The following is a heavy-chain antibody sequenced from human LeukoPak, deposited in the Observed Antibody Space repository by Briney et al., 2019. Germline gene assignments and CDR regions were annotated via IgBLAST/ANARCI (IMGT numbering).Heavy chain of an antibody. CDR2: INPNSGGT. J-gene: IGHJ5*02. D-gene: IGHD3-22*01. V-gene: IGHV1-2*02. CDR3: AREGDYYDSSGYWRWFDP. CDR1: GYTFTGYY. Sequence: ASVKVSCKASGYTFTGYYMHWVRQAPGQGLEWMGWINPNSGGTNYAQKFQGRVTMTRDTSISTVYMELSRLRSDDTAVYYCAREGDYYDSSGYWRWFDPWGQGTLATVSS.